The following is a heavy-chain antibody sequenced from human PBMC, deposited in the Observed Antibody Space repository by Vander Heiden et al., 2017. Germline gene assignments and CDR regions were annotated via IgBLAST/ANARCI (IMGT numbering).Heavy chain of an antibody. CDR3: AKSQGYSSSSVDY. V-gene: IGHV3-23*01. D-gene: IGHD6-6*01. CDR2: ISGSGAST. J-gene: IGHJ4*02. Sequence: EVQLLESGGGLVQPGGSLRLSCAGPGVIFSSYAMSWARQAPGKGLEWVSVISGSGASTYYADSVTGRFTISRDNSKNTIYLQMNSLRAEDTAVYYCAKSQGYSSSSVDYWGQGTLVTVSS. CDR1: GVIFSSYA.